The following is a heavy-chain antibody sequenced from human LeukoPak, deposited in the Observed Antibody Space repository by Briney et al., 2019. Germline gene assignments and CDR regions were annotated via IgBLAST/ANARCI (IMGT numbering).Heavy chain of an antibody. CDR3: ARNTETAIPLPYYFDY. CDR1: GYTFTSYA. D-gene: IGHD2-21*02. J-gene: IGHJ4*02. CDR2: INTGNGNT. Sequence: ASVKVSCKASGYTFTSYAMHWVRQAPGQRLECMGWINTGNGNTKYSQRFQGRVAITRDTSASTAYMDLSSLRSEDTAVYYCARNTETAIPLPYYFDYWGQGTLVTVSS. V-gene: IGHV1-3*04.